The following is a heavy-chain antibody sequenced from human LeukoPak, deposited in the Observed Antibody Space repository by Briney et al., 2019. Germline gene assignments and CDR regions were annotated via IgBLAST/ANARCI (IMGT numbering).Heavy chain of an antibody. J-gene: IGHJ4*02. D-gene: IGHD3-3*01. CDR3: TTSPTISGVAIDY. Sequence: GGSLRLSCAASGFTFSNAWMSWVRQAPGKGLEWVGRIKSKTDGGTTDYAAPVKGRFTISRDDSKNTLYLQMSSLKTEDTAVYFCTTSPTISGVAIDYWGQGTLVTVSA. CDR1: GFTFSNAW. V-gene: IGHV3-15*01. CDR2: IKSKTDGGTT.